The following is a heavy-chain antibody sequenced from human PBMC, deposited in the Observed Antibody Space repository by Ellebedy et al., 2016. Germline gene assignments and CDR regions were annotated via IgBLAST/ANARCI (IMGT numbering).Heavy chain of an antibody. CDR1: GSTFSSYA. J-gene: IGHJ4*02. Sequence: GGSLTLSCAASGSTFSSYAMSWVRQAPGKGLEWVAAIWIDGSNQYYTDSVKGRFTVSRDNSKNTLFLQMNSLRAEDTAVYYCARDPPYLDSSGNYVPSYYFDYWGQGTLVTVSS. CDR2: IWIDGSNQ. V-gene: IGHV3-33*08. CDR3: ARDPPYLDSSGNYVPSYYFDY. D-gene: IGHD3-22*01.